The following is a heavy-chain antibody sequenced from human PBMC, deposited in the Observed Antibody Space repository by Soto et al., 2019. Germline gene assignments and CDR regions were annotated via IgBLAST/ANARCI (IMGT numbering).Heavy chain of an antibody. CDR1: GYTFTSYC. Sequence: ASVKVSCKASGYTFTSYCISWVRQAPGQGLEWMGWISAYNGNTNYAQKLQGRVTMTTDTSTSTAYMELRSLRSDDTAVYYCARDLKTAADYYDSSGYAFDIWGQGTMVTVS. CDR3: ARDLKTAADYYDSSGYAFDI. D-gene: IGHD3-22*01. V-gene: IGHV1-18*01. CDR2: ISAYNGNT. J-gene: IGHJ3*02.